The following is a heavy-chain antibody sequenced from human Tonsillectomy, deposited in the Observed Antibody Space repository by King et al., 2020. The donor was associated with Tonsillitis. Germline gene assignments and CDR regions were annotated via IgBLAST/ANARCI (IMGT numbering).Heavy chain of an antibody. V-gene: IGHV1-2*02. J-gene: IGHJ4*02. CDR2: INPNSGDT. CDR1: GYTFTGYY. Sequence: VQLVESGAEVKEPGASVKVSCKASGYTFTGYYIHWVRQAPGQGLEWMGCINPNSGDTNYARNFQGRVTMTRDPSFTTAYMEVSRLSSDDTAMYYCAVEVATINVYWGQGTLVTVSS. CDR3: AVEVATINVY. D-gene: IGHD5-12*01.